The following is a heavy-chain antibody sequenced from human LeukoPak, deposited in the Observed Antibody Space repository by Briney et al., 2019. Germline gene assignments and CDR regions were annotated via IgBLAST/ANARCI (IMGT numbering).Heavy chain of an antibody. Sequence: SETLSLTCSVSGGSLNTGGNYWSWIRQPPGKGLGWIAYIYYSGSANYNPSLKSRVTISIDTSKNQFSLKLTSVTAGDTAVYYCARDSSCSGGTCYDTWGQGTLVTVSS. CDR2: IYYSGSA. CDR3: ARDSSCSGGTCYDT. J-gene: IGHJ5*02. V-gene: IGHV4-61*08. D-gene: IGHD2-15*01. CDR1: GGSLNTGGNY.